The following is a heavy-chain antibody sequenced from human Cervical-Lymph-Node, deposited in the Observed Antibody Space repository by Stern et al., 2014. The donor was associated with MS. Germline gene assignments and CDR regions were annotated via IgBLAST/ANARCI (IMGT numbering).Heavy chain of an antibody. D-gene: IGHD6-19*01. CDR2: SSPEDGET. CDR1: GYTLTDLS. CDR3: ASAVTGLNYYFHALDV. Sequence: QVQLGQSGAEVKKPGASVKVSCKVSGYTLTDLSLHWVRQAPGEGLEWMGGSSPEDGETIFAQGLQGRVTVTEDTSTDTAYMELSSPRSEDTAVYYCASAVTGLNYYFHALDVWGQGTTVTVSS. V-gene: IGHV1-24*01. J-gene: IGHJ6*02.